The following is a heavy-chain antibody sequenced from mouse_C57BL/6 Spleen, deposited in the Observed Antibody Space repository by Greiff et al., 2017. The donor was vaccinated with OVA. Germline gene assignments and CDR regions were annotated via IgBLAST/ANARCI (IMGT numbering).Heavy chain of an antibody. J-gene: IGHJ1*03. D-gene: IGHD2-4*01. CDR1: GYAFSSYW. V-gene: IGHV1-80*01. CDR2: IYPGDGDT. CDR3: ARSKIDDYDDWYFDV. Sequence: QVQLQQSGAELVKPGASVKISCKASGYAFSSYWMNWVKQRPGKGLEWIGQIYPGDGDTNYNGKFKGKATLTADKSSSTAYMQLSSLTSEDSAVYFCARSKIDDYDDWYFDVWGTGTTVTVSS.